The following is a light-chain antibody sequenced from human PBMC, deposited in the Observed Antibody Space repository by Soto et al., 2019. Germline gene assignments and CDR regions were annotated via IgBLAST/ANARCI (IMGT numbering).Light chain of an antibody. Sequence: DIQMTQSPSTLSAYVGDRVTITCRASQRISSWLAWYQQKPGKAPKLLIYKASSLESGVPSRFSGSGSGTEFTLTISSLQPDDFATYYCQQYNSYSWTFGQGTNVNIK. CDR3: QQYNSYSWT. J-gene: IGKJ1*01. CDR1: QRISSW. V-gene: IGKV1-5*03. CDR2: KAS.